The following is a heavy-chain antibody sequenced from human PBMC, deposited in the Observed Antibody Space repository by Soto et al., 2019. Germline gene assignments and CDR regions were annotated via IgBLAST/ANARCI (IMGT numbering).Heavy chain of an antibody. J-gene: IGHJ3*02. CDR2: IYYSASS. CDR1: GGSISSYY. V-gene: IGHV4-59*08. CDR3: ARGLVVVVAASYAFDI. D-gene: IGHD2-15*01. Sequence: QVQLQESGPGLVKPSETLSLTCTVSGGSISSYYWSWIRQPPGKGLEWIGYIYYSASSNYYPSLKSRVTISVDTPKNQFSLKLSSVTAADTAVYYCARGLVVVVAASYAFDIWGQGTMVTVSS.